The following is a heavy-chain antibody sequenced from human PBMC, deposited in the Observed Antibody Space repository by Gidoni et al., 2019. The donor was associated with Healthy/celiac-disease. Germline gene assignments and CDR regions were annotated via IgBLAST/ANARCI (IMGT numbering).Heavy chain of an antibody. D-gene: IGHD2-2*01. CDR3: ARAIPSPGYCSSTSCFYYFDY. Sequence: QVQLVQSGAEVKKPGSSVKVSCKASGGTFSSYAISWVRQAPGQGLEWMGGIIPIFGTANYAQKFQGRVTITADESTSTAYMELSSLRSEDTAVYYCARAIPSPGYCSSTSCFYYFDYWGQGTLVTVSS. CDR2: IIPIFGTA. V-gene: IGHV1-69*01. CDR1: GGTFSSYA. J-gene: IGHJ4*02.